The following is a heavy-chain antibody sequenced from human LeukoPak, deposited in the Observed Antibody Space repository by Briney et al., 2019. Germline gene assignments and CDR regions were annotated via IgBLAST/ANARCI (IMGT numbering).Heavy chain of an antibody. J-gene: IGHJ5*02. Sequence: GGSLRLSCAASGFTFSSYWMHWVRHAPGKGLVWVSRINSDGSSTSYADSVKGRFTISRDNAKNTLYLQMNSLRAEDTAVYYCARGIGYSSSWYWRFDPWGQGTLVTVSS. D-gene: IGHD6-13*01. V-gene: IGHV3-74*01. CDR2: INSDGSST. CDR1: GFTFSSYW. CDR3: ARGIGYSSSWYWRFDP.